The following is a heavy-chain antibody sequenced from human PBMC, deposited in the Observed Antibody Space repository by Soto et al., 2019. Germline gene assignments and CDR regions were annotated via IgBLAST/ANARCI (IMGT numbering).Heavy chain of an antibody. D-gene: IGHD1-26*01. CDR2: IYHIGST. CDR1: GGSIRGGGCS. V-gene: IGHV4-30-2*01. J-gene: IGHJ4*02. Sequence: TLSLAYAVSGGSIRGGGCSWIWIRQPPGKGLELIVYIYHIGSTYYNPSLKSRVTISVDRSKNQFSLKLSSVTAADTAVYYCAREPSSGYFDSWGQGTLVTVSS. CDR3: AREPSSGYFDS.